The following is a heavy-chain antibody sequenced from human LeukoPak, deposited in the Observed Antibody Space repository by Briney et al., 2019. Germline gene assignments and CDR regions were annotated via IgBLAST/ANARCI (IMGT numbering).Heavy chain of an antibody. CDR2: ISYDGSNK. D-gene: IGHD2-2*01. CDR1: GFTFSSYG. V-gene: IGHV3-30*03. J-gene: IGHJ6*02. CDR3: ATVPAAGALYYGMDV. Sequence: PGGSLRLSCAASGFTFSSYGMHWVRQAPGKGLEWVAVISYDGSNKYYADSVKGRFTISRDNSKNTLYLQMNSLRAEDTAVYYCATVPAAGALYYGMDVWGQGTTVTVSS.